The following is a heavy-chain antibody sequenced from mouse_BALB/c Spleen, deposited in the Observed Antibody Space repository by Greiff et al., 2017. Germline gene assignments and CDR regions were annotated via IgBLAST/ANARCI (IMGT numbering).Heavy chain of an antibody. V-gene: IGHV1-12*01. Sequence: LQQPGAELVKPGASVKMSCKASGYTFTSYNMHWVKQTPGQGLEWIGAIYPGNGDTSYNQKFKGKATLTADKSSSTAYMQLSSLTSEDSAVYYCARSPAMDYWGQGTSVTVSS. J-gene: IGHJ4*01. CDR2: IYPGNGDT. CDR3: ARSPAMDY. CDR1: GYTFTSYN.